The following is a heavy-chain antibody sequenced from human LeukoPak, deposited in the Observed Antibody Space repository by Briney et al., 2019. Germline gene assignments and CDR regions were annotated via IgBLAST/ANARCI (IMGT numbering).Heavy chain of an antibody. J-gene: IGHJ4*02. D-gene: IGHD5-12*01. CDR3: ARVVATIGYYFDY. CDR2: IYHSGST. Sequence: PSQTLSLTCAVSGGSISSGGYSWSWIRQPPGKGLEWTGYIYHSGSTYYNPSLKSRVTISVDRSKNQFSLKLSSVTAADTAVYYCARVVATIGYYFDYWGQGTLVTVSS. CDR1: GGSISSGGYS. V-gene: IGHV4-30-2*01.